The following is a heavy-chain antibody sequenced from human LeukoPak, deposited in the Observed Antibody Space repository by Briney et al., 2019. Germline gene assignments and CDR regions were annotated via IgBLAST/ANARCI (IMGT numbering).Heavy chain of an antibody. CDR3: AKDRNKIYYDSSGYYYSDY. CDR1: GFTFSSYG. D-gene: IGHD3-22*01. V-gene: IGHV3-30*02. J-gene: IGHJ4*02. CDR2: IRYDGSNK. Sequence: GGSLRLSCAASGFTFSSYGMHWVRQAPGKGLEWVAFIRYDGSNKYYADSVKGRFTISRDNSKNTLYLHVDSLRPEDTAVYYCAKDRNKIYYDSSGYYYSDYWGQGTLVTVSS.